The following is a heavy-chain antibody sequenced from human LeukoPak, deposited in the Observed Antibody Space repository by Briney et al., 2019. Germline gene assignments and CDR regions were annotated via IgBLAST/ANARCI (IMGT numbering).Heavy chain of an antibody. CDR3: AKGLGHYGSGSYYTP. CDR2: INHSGST. D-gene: IGHD3-10*01. V-gene: IGHV4-34*01. CDR1: GGSISGYY. J-gene: IGHJ5*02. Sequence: PSETLSLTCTVSGGSISGYYWSWIRQPPGKGLEWIGEINHSGSTNYNPSLKSRVTISVDTSKNQFSLKLSSVTAADTAVYYCAKGLGHYGSGSYYTPWGQGTLVTVSS.